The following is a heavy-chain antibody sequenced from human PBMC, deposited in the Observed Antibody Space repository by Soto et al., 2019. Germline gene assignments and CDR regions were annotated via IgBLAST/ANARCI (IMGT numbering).Heavy chain of an antibody. CDR1: GFTFSSYG. CDR3: ASDLPRQWPPGVGYGMDV. D-gene: IGHD6-19*01. J-gene: IGHJ6*02. V-gene: IGHV3-33*01. CDR2: IWYDGSNK. Sequence: GGSLRLSCAASGFTFSSYGMHWVRQAPGKGLEWVAVIWYDGSNKYYADSVKGRFTISRDNSKNTLYLQMNSLRAEDTAVYYCASDLPRQWPPGVGYGMDVWGQGTTVTVSS.